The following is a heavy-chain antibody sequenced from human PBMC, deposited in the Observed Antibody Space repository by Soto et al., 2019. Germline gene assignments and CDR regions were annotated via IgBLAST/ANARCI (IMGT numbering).Heavy chain of an antibody. CDR2: ISWNSGSI. CDR3: AKDMRWGVVAATPKGAFDI. CDR1: GFTFDDYA. V-gene: IGHV3-9*01. J-gene: IGHJ3*02. D-gene: IGHD2-15*01. Sequence: EVQLVESGGGLVQPGRSLRLSCAASGFTFDDYAMHWVRQAPGKGLEWDSGISWNSGSIGYADSVKGRFTISRDNAKNSLYLQMNSLRAEDTALYYCAKDMRWGVVAATPKGAFDIWGQGTMVTVSS.